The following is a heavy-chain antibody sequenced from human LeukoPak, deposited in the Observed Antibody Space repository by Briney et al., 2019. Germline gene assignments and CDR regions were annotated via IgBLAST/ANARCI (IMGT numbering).Heavy chain of an antibody. CDR1: GGSISSSSYY. J-gene: IGHJ4*02. D-gene: IGHD6-13*01. V-gene: IGHV4-39*01. CDR2: IYYSGST. CDR3: AGGLIAAARPGYFDY. Sequence: PSETLSLTCTVSGGSISSSSYYWGWIRQPPGKGLEWIGSIYYSGSTYYNPSLKSRVTISVDTSKNQFSLKLSSVTAADTAVYYCAGGLIAAARPGYFDYWGQGTLVTVSS.